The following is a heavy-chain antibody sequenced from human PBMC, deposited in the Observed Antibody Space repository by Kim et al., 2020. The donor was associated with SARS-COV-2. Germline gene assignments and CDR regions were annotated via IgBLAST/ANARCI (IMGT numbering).Heavy chain of an antibody. V-gene: IGHV3-23*01. CDR2: ISGSGGST. Sequence: LSLTCAASGFTFSSYAMSWVRQAPGKGLEWVSAISGSGGSTYYADSVKGRFTISRDNSKNTLYLQMNSLRAEDTAVYYCAKDRGYSSSWYWFWGQGTLVTVSS. CDR3: AKDRGYSSSWYWF. J-gene: IGHJ4*02. CDR1: GFTFSSYA. D-gene: IGHD6-13*01.